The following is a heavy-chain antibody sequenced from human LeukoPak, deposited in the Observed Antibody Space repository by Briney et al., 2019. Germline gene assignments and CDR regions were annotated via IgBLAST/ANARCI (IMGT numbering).Heavy chain of an antibody. Sequence: GGSLRLSCAASGFTFSSYAMSWVRQAPGKGLEWVSAISGSGGSTYYADSVKGRFAGSRDNSKNTLYLQMNSLRAEDTAVYYSATSVRRPYFDYWRQGTLVTVSS. CDR2: ISGSGGST. CDR1: GFTFSSYA. CDR3: ATSVRRPYFDY. D-gene: IGHD6-6*01. J-gene: IGHJ4*02. V-gene: IGHV3-23*01.